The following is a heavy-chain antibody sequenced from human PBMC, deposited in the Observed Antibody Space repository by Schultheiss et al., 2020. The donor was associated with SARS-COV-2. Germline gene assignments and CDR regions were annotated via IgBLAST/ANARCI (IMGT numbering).Heavy chain of an antibody. Sequence: GGSLRLSCAVSGFTFSMYSKDWVRQAPGKGLEWASCTSSSSSYIYYADSVKGRFTISRDNAKNTLYLHMNSLRAEDTAVYYCARDRVWWLRNYYGMDVWGQGTTVTVSS. V-gene: IGHV3-21*01. J-gene: IGHJ6*02. CDR1: GFTFSMYS. CDR3: ARDRVWWLRNYYGMDV. CDR2: TSSSSSYI. D-gene: IGHD5-12*01.